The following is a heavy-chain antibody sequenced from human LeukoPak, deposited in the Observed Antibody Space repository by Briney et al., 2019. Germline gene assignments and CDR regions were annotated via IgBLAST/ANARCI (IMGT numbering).Heavy chain of an antibody. CDR1: GGSISSGGYY. J-gene: IGHJ4*02. V-gene: IGHV4-39*07. D-gene: IGHD3-10*01. CDR3: ARSTAWGYNGSGSYYY. CDR2: INHSGSN. Sequence: SETLSLTCTVSGGSISSGGYYWIWIRQPPGKGLVGIGEINHSGSNNYHPSLKSRVTISVDTSKNQFSLKLSSVTAADTVVYYCARSTAWGYNGSGSYYYWGQGTLVTVSS.